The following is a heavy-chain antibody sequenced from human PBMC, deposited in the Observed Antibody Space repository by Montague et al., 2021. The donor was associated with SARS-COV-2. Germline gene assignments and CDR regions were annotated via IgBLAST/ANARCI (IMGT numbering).Heavy chain of an antibody. D-gene: IGHD1-1*01. V-gene: IGHV4-59*01. Sequence: SETLSLTCEVSGGSISSYYWSWIRQSPGKGLEWIGYVHYTGSTKYNPSLKTRVTLSLDTPKIQFSLKLSSVTAADTAVYYCARAQNTCFIANCVNYFEVWGLGALVTVSS. J-gene: IGHJ4*02. CDR1: GGSISSYY. CDR2: VHYTGST. CDR3: ARAQNTCFIANCVNYFEV.